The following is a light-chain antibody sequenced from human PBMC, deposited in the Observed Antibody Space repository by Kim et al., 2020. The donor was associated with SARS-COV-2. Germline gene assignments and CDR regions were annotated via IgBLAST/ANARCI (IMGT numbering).Light chain of an antibody. CDR2: KAS. J-gene: IGKJ5*01. Sequence: TCRASQSIYSYLAWYQQKPGNVPKILIYKASTLESGVPSRFSGSESGTEFTLTISSLQPDDFATYYCQQFYTYPITFGQGTRLEIK. V-gene: IGKV1-5*03. CDR3: QQFYTYPIT. CDR1: QSIYSY.